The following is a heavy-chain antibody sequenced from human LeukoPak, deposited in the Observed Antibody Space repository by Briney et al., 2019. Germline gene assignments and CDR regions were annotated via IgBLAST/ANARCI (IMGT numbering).Heavy chain of an antibody. CDR1: GFTFGSYA. CDR2: ISGSGGST. CDR3: AKDLYYYGSGSYTFDY. J-gene: IGHJ4*02. D-gene: IGHD3-10*01. V-gene: IGHV3-23*01. Sequence: SGGSLRLSCAASGFTFGSYAMSWVRQAPGKGLEWVSAISGSGGSTYYADSVKGRFTISRDNSKNTLYLQMNSLRAEDTAVYYCAKDLYYYGSGSYTFDYWGQGTLVTVSS.